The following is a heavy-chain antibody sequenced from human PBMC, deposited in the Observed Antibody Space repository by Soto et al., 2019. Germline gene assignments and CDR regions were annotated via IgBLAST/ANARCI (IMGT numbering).Heavy chain of an antibody. CDR3: AKDWSSNSWYYFDY. Sequence: GGSLRLSCAASGFTFSSYAMSWVRQAPGKGLEWVSAISGGGGSTYYADSVKGRFTISRDNSKNTLYLQMNSLRAEDTAVYYCAKDWSSNSWYYFDYWGQGTLVTVSS. CDR1: GFTFSSYA. V-gene: IGHV3-23*01. CDR2: ISGGGGST. D-gene: IGHD6-13*01. J-gene: IGHJ4*02.